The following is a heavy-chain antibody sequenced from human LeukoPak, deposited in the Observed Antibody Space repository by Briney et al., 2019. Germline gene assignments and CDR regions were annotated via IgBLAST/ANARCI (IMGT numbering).Heavy chain of an antibody. CDR1: GFTFGDYA. D-gene: IGHD2-15*01. V-gene: IGHV3-49*04. CDR3: TRVKYCSGGSCYPLDY. J-gene: IGHJ4*02. Sequence: GGSLRLSCTASGFTFGDYAMSWVRQAPAKGLEWVGFIRSKAYGGTTEYAASVKGRFTTSRDDSKSIAYLQMNSLKTEDTAVYYCTRVKYCSGGSCYPLDYWGQGTLVTVSS. CDR2: IRSKAYGGTT.